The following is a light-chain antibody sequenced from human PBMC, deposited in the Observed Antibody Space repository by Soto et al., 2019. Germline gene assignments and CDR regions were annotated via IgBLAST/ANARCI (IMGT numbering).Light chain of an antibody. CDR1: QSVSSN. Sequence: EIVMTQSPATLSVSPGERATLSCRASQSVSSNLAWYQQKPGQAPRLLIYGASTRATGIPARFSGSGSGTEFNLTISSLQSEDFALYHCQQYHNWPPFTFGGGTKVEIK. V-gene: IGKV3-15*01. J-gene: IGKJ4*01. CDR3: QQYHNWPPFT. CDR2: GAS.